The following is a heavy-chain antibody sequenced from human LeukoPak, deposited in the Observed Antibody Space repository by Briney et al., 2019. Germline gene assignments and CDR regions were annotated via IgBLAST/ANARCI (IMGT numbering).Heavy chain of an antibody. CDR2: IYYSGST. Sequence: SETLSLTCTVSGGSISSGGYYWSWLRQHPGKGLEWIGYIYYSGSTYYNPSLKSRVTISVDTSKNQFSLKLSSVTAADTAVYYCARGRDSSGYQAFDYWGQGTLVTVSS. V-gene: IGHV4-31*03. D-gene: IGHD3-22*01. CDR1: GGSISSGGYY. J-gene: IGHJ4*02. CDR3: ARGRDSSGYQAFDY.